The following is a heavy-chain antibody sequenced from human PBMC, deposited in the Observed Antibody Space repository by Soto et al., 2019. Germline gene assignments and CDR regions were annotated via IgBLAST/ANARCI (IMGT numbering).Heavy chain of an antibody. CDR1: GYTFSNYG. CDR3: ARMYSGTYSSPL. Sequence: QVQLVQSGTEVKKPGASVRVSCKASGYTFSNYGICWVRQAPGQGLEWMGWMSPHNGNAHYAENLQGRVTLTADTSTNTAYMELRSLRSDDTAVYYCARMYSGTYSSPLWGQGTLVTVSS. CDR2: MSPHNGNA. J-gene: IGHJ4*02. V-gene: IGHV1-18*01. D-gene: IGHD1-26*01.